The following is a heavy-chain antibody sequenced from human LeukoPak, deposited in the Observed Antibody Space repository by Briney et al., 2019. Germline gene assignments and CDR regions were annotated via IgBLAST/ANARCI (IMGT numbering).Heavy chain of an antibody. CDR3: ATRGSVLRYFDWSLDY. V-gene: IGHV1-24*01. D-gene: IGHD3-9*01. CDR2: LESEDGET. J-gene: IGHJ4*02. CDR1: GFTLTELS. Sequence: ASVKVSCKVSGFTLTELSVHWVRQPPGKGLEWMRGLESEDGETSYAQNFQGRVTMTEDTSTDTAYMELSSLGSEDTAVYYCATRGSVLRYFDWSLDYWGQGTLVTVPS.